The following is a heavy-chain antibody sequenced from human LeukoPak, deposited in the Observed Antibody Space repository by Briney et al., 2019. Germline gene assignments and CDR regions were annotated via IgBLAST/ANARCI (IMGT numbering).Heavy chain of an antibody. CDR3: ARGPLHVVVPAATWFDP. D-gene: IGHD2-2*01. CDR1: GFTFSTYE. J-gene: IGHJ5*02. CDR2: ISSSGSTI. V-gene: IGHV3-48*03. Sequence: GGSLRLSRAAPGFTFSTYEMNWVPQAPGKGLEWVSYISSSGSTIYYADSVKGRFTISRDTAKNSLYLQMNSLRAEDTAVYYCARGPLHVVVPAATWFDPWGQGTLVTVSS.